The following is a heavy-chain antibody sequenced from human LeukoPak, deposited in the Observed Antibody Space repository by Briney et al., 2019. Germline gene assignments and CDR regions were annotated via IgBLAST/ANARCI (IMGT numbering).Heavy chain of an antibody. CDR1: GYTFSTYA. D-gene: IGHD1-14*01. V-gene: IGHV3-23*01. Sequence: GGSLRLSCAASGYTFSTYAMSWVRQAPGKGLEWVSTISGSGGSTYYADSVKGRFTISRDFSKTTLYLQMNSLRAEDTAVYYCARGGRTGGFDYWGQGTLVTVSS. CDR3: ARGGRTGGFDY. CDR2: ISGSGGST. J-gene: IGHJ4*02.